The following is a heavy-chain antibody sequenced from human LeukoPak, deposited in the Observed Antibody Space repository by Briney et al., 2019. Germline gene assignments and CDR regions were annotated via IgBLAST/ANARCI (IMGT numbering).Heavy chain of an antibody. V-gene: IGHV4-39*07. D-gene: IGHD3-10*01. Sequence: SETLSLTCTVSGGSISSYYWCWIRQPPGKGLEWIGSIYYSGSTYYNPSLKSRVTISVDTSKNQFSLKLSSVTAADTAVYYCARVGSNYYGSGSYYDYWGQGTLVTVSS. CDR1: GGSISSYY. CDR3: ARVGSNYYGSGSYYDY. J-gene: IGHJ4*02. CDR2: IYYSGST.